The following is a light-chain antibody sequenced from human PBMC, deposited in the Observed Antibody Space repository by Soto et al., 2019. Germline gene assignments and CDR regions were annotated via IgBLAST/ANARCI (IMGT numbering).Light chain of an antibody. CDR1: QTVSSN. V-gene: IGKV3-15*01. J-gene: IGKJ1*01. CDR3: QQYNSWPPWT. Sequence: EIVITQSPSTLSVSPGERATLSCRASQTVSSNLAWYQQKPGQAPRLLIYGASTRATGVPARFSGSGSGTEFTLTISSLKSEDFAVYYCQQYNSWPPWTFGQGTKVDIK. CDR2: GAS.